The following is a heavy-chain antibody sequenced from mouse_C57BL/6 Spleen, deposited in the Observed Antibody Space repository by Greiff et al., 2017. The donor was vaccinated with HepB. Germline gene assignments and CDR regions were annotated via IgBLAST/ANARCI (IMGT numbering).Heavy chain of an antibody. J-gene: IGHJ4*01. Sequence: QVQLQQSGAELVKPGASVKLSCKASGYTFTSYWMQWVKQRPGQGLEWIGEIDPSDSYTNYNQKFKGKATLTVDTSSSTAYMQRSSLTSEDSAVYYCARGDTLAQATESYYAMDYWGQGTSVTVSS. D-gene: IGHD3-2*02. V-gene: IGHV1-50*01. CDR1: GYTFTSYW. CDR3: ARGDTLAQATESYYAMDY. CDR2: IDPSDSYT.